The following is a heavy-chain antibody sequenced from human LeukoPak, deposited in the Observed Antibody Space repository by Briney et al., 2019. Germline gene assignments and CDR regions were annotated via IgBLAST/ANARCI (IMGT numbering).Heavy chain of an antibody. D-gene: IGHD3-10*01. J-gene: IGHJ4*02. CDR3: ARVSWGLWFGERAFSGFDY. V-gene: IGHV4-39*07. CDR1: GGSISSSSYY. CDR2: IYYSGST. Sequence: PSETLSLTCTVSGGSISSSSYYWGWIRQPPGKGLEWIGSIYYSGSTYYNPSLKSRVTISVDTSKNQFSLKLSSVTAADTAVYYCARVSWGLWFGERAFSGFDYWGQGTLVTVSS.